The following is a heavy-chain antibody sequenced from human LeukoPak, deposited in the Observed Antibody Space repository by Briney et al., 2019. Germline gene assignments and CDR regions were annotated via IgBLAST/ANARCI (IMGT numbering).Heavy chain of an antibody. V-gene: IGHV4-34*01. Sequence: SETLSLTCAVYGGSFSAYYWSWIRQPPGKGLEGIGEINHSGSTNYNPSLKSRVTISVDTSKNQFSLKLSSVTAADTAVYYCASMRDIVVVPAAPNWFDPWGQGTLVTVSS. D-gene: IGHD2-2*01. CDR3: ASMRDIVVVPAAPNWFDP. CDR2: INHSGST. CDR1: GGSFSAYY. J-gene: IGHJ5*02.